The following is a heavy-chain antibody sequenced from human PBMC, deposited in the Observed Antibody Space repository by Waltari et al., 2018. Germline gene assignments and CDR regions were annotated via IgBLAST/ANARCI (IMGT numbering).Heavy chain of an antibody. V-gene: IGHV3-30-3*01. CDR1: GFTFSSYA. CDR3: ARSRRAAIGADY. CDR2: ISYDGSNK. Sequence: QVQLVESGGGVVQPGRSLRLSCAASGFTFSSYAMHWVPQAPGKGLEWVAVISYDGSNKYYADSVKGRFTISRDNSKNTLYLQMNSLRAEDTAVYYCARSRRAAIGADYWGQGTLVTVSS. D-gene: IGHD6-25*01. J-gene: IGHJ4*02.